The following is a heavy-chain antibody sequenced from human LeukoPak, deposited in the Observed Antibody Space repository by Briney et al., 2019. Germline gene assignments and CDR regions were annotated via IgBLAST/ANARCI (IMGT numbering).Heavy chain of an antibody. CDR1: GYTFTSYY. V-gene: IGHV1-46*01. Sequence: ASVKVSCKASGYTFTSYYMHWVRQAPGQGLEWMGIINPSGGSTSYAQKFQGRVTMTRDTSTSTAYMELSSLRSEDTAVYYCARWASIAAPRDAFDIWGQGTMVTVSS. CDR3: ARWASIAAPRDAFDI. D-gene: IGHD6-6*01. CDR2: INPSGGST. J-gene: IGHJ3*02.